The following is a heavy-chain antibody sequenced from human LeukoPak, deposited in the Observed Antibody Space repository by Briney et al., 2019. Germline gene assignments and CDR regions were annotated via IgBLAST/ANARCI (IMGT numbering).Heavy chain of an antibody. D-gene: IGHD1-14*01. CDR3: ARDKARYGMDV. J-gene: IGHJ6*02. CDR2: ISSRGSTI. V-gene: IGHV3-48*03. Sequence: GGSLRLSCAASGFTFSSYEMNWVRQAPGKGLEWVSYISSRGSTIYYADSVKGRFTISRDNAKNSLYLQMNSLRAEDTAVCYCARDKARYGMDVWGQGTTVTVSS. CDR1: GFTFSSYE.